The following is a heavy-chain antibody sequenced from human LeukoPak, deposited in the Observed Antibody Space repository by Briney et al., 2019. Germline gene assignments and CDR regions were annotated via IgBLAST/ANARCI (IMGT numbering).Heavy chain of an antibody. D-gene: IGHD3-3*01. Sequence: SETLSLTCTVSGGSISSYYWSWIRQPPGKGLEWIGYIYYSGSTNYNPSLKSRVTISVDTSKNQFSLKLSSVTAADTAVYYCARVGEMNCDFWSGSLDYWGQGTLVTVSS. CDR1: GGSISSYY. CDR2: IYYSGST. J-gene: IGHJ4*02. CDR3: ARVGEMNCDFWSGSLDY. V-gene: IGHV4-59*01.